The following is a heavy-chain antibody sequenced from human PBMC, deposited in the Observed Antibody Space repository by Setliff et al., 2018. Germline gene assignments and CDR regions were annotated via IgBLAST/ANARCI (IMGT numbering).Heavy chain of an antibody. CDR2: INTNTGNP. CDR3: ARASRFGTIKYRGDYYMGV. J-gene: IGHJ6*03. V-gene: IGHV7-4-1*02. CDR1: GYTFITHN. Sequence: ASVKVSCKASGYTFITHNIHWVRQAPGQGLEWMGWINTNTGNPTYVQDFTGRFVFSLDTSVSTTYLQISSLKAEDTAVYYCARASRFGTIKYRGDYYMGVWGKGTAVTVSS. D-gene: IGHD3-10*01.